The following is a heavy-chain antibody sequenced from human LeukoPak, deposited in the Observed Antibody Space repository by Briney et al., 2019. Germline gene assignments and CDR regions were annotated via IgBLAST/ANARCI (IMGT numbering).Heavy chain of an antibody. V-gene: IGHV4-59*01. CDR2: IYCSGST. J-gene: IGHJ6*02. CDR1: GGSISSYY. Sequence: PSETLSLTCTVSGGSISSYYWSWIRQPPGKGLEWIGYIYCSGSTNYNPSLKSRVTISVDTSKNQFSLKLSSVTAADTAVYYCARSYYYGSGRNVLLDVWGQGTTVTVSS. CDR3: ARSYYYGSGRNVLLDV. D-gene: IGHD3-10*01.